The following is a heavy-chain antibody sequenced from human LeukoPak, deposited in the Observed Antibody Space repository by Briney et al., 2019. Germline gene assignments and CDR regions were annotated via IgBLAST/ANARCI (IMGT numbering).Heavy chain of an antibody. CDR3: ARTGYCSSTSCYSSIYYYYGMDV. D-gene: IGHD2-2*02. J-gene: IGHJ6*02. CDR2: ISGSGGST. Sequence: GGSLRLSCAASGFTFSSYAMSWVRQAPGKGLEWVSAISGSGGSTYYADSVKGRFTISRDNSKNTLYLQMNSLRSDDTAVYYCARTGYCSSTSCYSSIYYYYGMDVWGQGTTVTVSS. CDR1: GFTFSSYA. V-gene: IGHV3-23*01.